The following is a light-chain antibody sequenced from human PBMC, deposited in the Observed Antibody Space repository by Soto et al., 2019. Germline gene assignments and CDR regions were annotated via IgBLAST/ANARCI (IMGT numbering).Light chain of an antibody. CDR1: QSVSSN. J-gene: IGKJ1*01. CDR2: GAS. V-gene: IGKV3-15*01. CDR3: QQYHNWPCT. Sequence: EIVMTQSPATLSVSPGERATHSCRASQSVSSNLAWYQQKPGQAPRLLIYGASTRATGIPARFSGSGSGTEFTLTISSLQSEDFAVYYCQQYHNWPCTFGQGTKVEIK.